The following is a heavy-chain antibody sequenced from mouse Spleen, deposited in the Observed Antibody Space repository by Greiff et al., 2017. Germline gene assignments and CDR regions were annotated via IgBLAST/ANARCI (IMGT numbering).Heavy chain of an antibody. D-gene: IGHD2-14*01. V-gene: IGHV5-9-3*01. CDR3: ARPYYRYWYFDV. CDR1: GFTFSSYA. J-gene: IGHJ1*01. CDR2: ISSGGSYT. Sequence: EVQGVESGGGLVKPGGSLKLSCAASGFTFSSYAMSWVRQTPEKRLEWVATISSGGSYTYYPDSVKGRFTISRDNAKNTLYLQMSSLRSEDTAMYYCARPYYRYWYFDVWGAGTTVTVSS.